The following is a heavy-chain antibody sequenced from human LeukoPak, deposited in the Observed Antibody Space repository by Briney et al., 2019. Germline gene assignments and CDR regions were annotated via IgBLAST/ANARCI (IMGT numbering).Heavy chain of an antibody. D-gene: IGHD6-6*01. CDR1: GGSISYHY. CDR2: IFYSGST. V-gene: IGHV4-59*08. Sequence: SETLSLTCTVSGGSISYHYWSWIRQPPGKGLEWIGDIFYSGSTNYSPSLKRRVTISVDTSKNQFSLNLSSVTAADTAVYYCARASIAARLSDYWGQGTLVTVSS. CDR3: ARASIAARLSDY. J-gene: IGHJ4*02.